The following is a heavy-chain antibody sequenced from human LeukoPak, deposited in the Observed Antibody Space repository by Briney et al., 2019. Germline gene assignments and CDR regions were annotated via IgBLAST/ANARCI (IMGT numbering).Heavy chain of an antibody. V-gene: IGHV1-8*01. Sequence: ASVKVSCKASGYTFTSYEINWVRQATGQGLEWMGWMNPNSGNTGYAQKFQGRVTMTRNTSISTAYMELSSLRSEDTAVYYCARLRTSYLTDAFDIWGQGTMVTVSS. CDR2: MNPNSGNT. J-gene: IGHJ3*02. D-gene: IGHD3-9*01. CDR3: ARLRTSYLTDAFDI. CDR1: GYTFTSYE.